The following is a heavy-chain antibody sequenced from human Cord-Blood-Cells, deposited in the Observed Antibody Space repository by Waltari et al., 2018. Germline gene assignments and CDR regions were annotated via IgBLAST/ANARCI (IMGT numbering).Heavy chain of an antibody. J-gene: IGHJ4*02. CDR2: IYYSGST. D-gene: IGHD1-26*01. CDR3: ARQVSGSYPDY. Sequence: QLQLQESGPGLVKPSTTLSLTCTVSGGSISSTRYYLGWIRQPPGKGLEWIGSIYYSGSTYYNPSLKSRVTISVDTSKNQFSLKLSSVTAADTAVYYCARQVSGSYPDYWGQGTLVTVSS. V-gene: IGHV4-39*01. CDR1: GGSISSTRYY.